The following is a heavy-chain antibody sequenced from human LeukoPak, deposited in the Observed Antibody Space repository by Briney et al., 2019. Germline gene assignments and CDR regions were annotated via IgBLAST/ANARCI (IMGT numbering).Heavy chain of an antibody. V-gene: IGHV3-23*01. CDR2: ISGSGGST. Sequence: GGSLRLSCAASGFTFSSYAMSWVRQAPGEGLEWVSAISGSGGSTYYADSVKGRFTISRDNSKNTLYLQMNSLRAEDTAVYYCAKDLIAVAARSWFDPWGQGTLVTVSS. CDR3: AKDLIAVAARSWFDP. CDR1: GFTFSSYA. D-gene: IGHD6-19*01. J-gene: IGHJ5*02.